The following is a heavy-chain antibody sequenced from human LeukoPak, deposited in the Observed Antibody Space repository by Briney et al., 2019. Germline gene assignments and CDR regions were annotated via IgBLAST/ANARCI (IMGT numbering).Heavy chain of an antibody. CDR3: ARDKQLANYYYYYMDV. V-gene: IGHV3-11*04. J-gene: IGHJ6*03. CDR2: ISSSGSTI. Sequence: GGSLRLSCAASGFTFSDYYMSWIRQAPGKGLEWVSYISSSGSTIYYADSVKGRFTISRDNAKNSLYLQMNSLRAEDTAVYYCARDKQLANYYYYYMDVWGKGTTVTVSS. D-gene: IGHD6-6*01. CDR1: GFTFSDYY.